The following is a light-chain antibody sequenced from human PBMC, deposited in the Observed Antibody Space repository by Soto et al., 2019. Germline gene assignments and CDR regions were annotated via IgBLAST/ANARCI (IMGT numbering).Light chain of an antibody. CDR2: YAS. CDR1: QSIGTW. Sequence: DIQLTQSPSTLSASVGDRITITCRASQSIGTWLAWYQHRPGEGPKLLIHYASSLESGVPSRCSGSGSATEFSLTISSLESGDSGTYHCQQYATYAPSTFGQGTKVEIK. CDR3: QQYATYAPST. V-gene: IGKV1-5*01. J-gene: IGKJ1*01.